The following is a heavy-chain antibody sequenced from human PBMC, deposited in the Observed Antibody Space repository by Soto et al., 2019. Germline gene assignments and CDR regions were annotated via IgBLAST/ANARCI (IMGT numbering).Heavy chain of an antibody. CDR1: GYTFTSYG. D-gene: IGHD3-16*02. Sequence: ASVKVSCKASGYTFTSYGISWVRQAPGQGLEWMGWISAYNGNTNYAQKLQGRVTMTTDTSTSTAYMELRSLRSDDTAVYYCAIYYDYIWGSYRPPYYFDYWGQGTLVTVSS. V-gene: IGHV1-18*01. CDR2: ISAYNGNT. J-gene: IGHJ4*02. CDR3: AIYYDYIWGSYRPPYYFDY.